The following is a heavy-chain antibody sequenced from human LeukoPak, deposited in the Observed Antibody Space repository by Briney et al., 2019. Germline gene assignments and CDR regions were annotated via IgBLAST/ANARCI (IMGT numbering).Heavy chain of an antibody. CDR2: ISYDGSNK. CDR1: GFTFSSYA. D-gene: IGHD3-10*01. V-gene: IGHV3-30-3*01. CDR3: ARAGQGLLWFGESQYFDY. J-gene: IGHJ4*02. Sequence: GGSLRLSCAASGFTFSSYAMHWVRQAPGKGLEWVAVISYDGSNKYYADSVKGRFTISRDNSKNTLYLQMSSLRAEDTAVYYCARAGQGLLWFGESQYFDYWGQGTLVTVSS.